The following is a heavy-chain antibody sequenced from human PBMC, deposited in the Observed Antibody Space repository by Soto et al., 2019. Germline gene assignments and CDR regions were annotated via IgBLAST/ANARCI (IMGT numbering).Heavy chain of an antibody. CDR2: IYYSGST. J-gene: IGHJ4*02. Sequence: QVQLQESGPGLVKPSQTLSLTCTVSGGSISSGGYYWSWIRQHPGKGLEWIGYIYYSGSTYYNPYLKSRVTISVDTSKNQFALKLSSVTAADTAVYYCARAMTTVTTSRKESYYFDYWGQGTLVTVSS. CDR3: ARAMTTVTTSRKESYYFDY. CDR1: GGSISSGGYY. D-gene: IGHD4-17*01. V-gene: IGHV4-31*03.